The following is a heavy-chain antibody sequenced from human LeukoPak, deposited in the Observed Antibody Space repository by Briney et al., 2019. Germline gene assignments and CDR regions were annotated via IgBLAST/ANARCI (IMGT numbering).Heavy chain of an antibody. J-gene: IGHJ4*02. D-gene: IGHD3-22*01. CDR2: IKQDGSEK. CDR3: ARVSPYGSSAYYPPFFDY. CDR1: GFTFSRYY. Sequence: GGSLRLSCAASGFTFSRYYMSWVRQAPGKGLEWVANIKQDGSEKYYVDSVKGRFTISRDNAKNSLYLQINSLRAEDTAVFYCARVSPYGSSAYYPPFFDYWGQGTLVTVSS. V-gene: IGHV3-7*01.